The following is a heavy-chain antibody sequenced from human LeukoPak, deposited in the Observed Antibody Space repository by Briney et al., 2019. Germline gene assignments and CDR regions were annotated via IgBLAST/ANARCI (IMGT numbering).Heavy chain of an antibody. Sequence: SETLSLTCTVSGGSISSYYWSWVRQPAGKGLEWIGRIYTSGSTNYNPSLKSRVTMSVDTSKNQFSLKLISVTAADTAVYYCAREGYSYGYDYWGQGTLVTVSS. J-gene: IGHJ4*02. CDR1: GGSISSYY. CDR3: AREGYSYGYDY. V-gene: IGHV4-4*07. CDR2: IYTSGST. D-gene: IGHD5-18*01.